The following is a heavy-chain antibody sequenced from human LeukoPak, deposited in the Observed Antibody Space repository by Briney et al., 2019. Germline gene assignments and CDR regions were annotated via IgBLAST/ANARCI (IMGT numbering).Heavy chain of an antibody. CDR1: GYTFANYA. J-gene: IGHJ4*02. Sequence: ASVKVSCKTSGYTFANYAITWVRQAPGQGLEYMGCISVDNGDTNDAQMLQGRVTMTTDTSTNTAYMELRGLRSDDTAVYYCARANCAGYCYLKHWGQGTLVTVSS. CDR3: ARANCAGYCYLKH. CDR2: ISVDNGDT. D-gene: IGHD2-21*02. V-gene: IGHV1-18*01.